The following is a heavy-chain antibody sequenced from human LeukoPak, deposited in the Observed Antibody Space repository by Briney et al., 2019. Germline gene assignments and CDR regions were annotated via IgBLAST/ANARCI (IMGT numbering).Heavy chain of an antibody. CDR3: ARGEHLTMTVVVSPRDDAFDI. CDR1: GYTFTSYY. Sequence: ASVKVSCKASGYTFTSYYMHWVRQAPGQGLEWMGIINPSGGSTSYAQKFQGRVTMTRDTSTSTVYMELSSLRSEDTAVYYCARGEHLTMTVVVSPRDDAFDIWGQGTMVTVSS. V-gene: IGHV1-46*01. CDR2: INPSGGST. J-gene: IGHJ3*02. D-gene: IGHD3-22*01.